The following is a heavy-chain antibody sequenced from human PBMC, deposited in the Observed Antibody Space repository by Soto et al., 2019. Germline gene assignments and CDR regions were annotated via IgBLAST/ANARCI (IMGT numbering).Heavy chain of an antibody. Sequence: EVQLLESGGGLVQPGGSLRLSCAASGFTFNNYAISWVRQAPGKGLEWVSTITGSGDSAYYADSVKGSFIISRDSSKNTRYMQLHSLGAEDSAISYCAKGPGSNYYYHMDVWGGGTTFTVSS. J-gene: IGHJ6*03. D-gene: IGHD1-26*01. CDR3: AKGPGSNYYYHMDV. CDR1: GFTFNNYA. CDR2: ITGSGDSA. V-gene: IGHV3-23*01.